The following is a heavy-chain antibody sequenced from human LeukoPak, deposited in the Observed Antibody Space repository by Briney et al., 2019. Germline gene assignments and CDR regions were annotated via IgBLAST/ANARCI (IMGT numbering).Heavy chain of an antibody. V-gene: IGHV4-4*07. CDR3: ARYVISSYWYFDL. Sequence: SETLSLTCTVSGGSISSYYWSWIRQPAGKGLEWIGRIYTSGNTNYNPSLKSRVSMSVDPSKNQFSLKLSSVTAADTAVYYCARYVISSYWYFDLWGRGTLVTVSS. CDR2: IYTSGNT. J-gene: IGHJ2*01. CDR1: GGSISSYY. D-gene: IGHD2/OR15-2a*01.